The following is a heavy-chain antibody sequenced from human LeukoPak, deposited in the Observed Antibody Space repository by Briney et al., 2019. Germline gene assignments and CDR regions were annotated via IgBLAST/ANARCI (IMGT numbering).Heavy chain of an antibody. V-gene: IGHV3-30*02. D-gene: IGHD6-19*01. CDR2: IRYDGGNT. Sequence: GGAPRPSCAGSGFIFSNYAMQRGRQAPSLGVGGVGFIRYDGGNTYYADSVKGRFTISRDNSKNTLYLQMNSLRAEDTAVYYCASYFPRQWLVGYFDYWGQGTLVTVSS. CDR1: GFIFSNYA. CDR3: ASYFPRQWLVGYFDY. J-gene: IGHJ4*02.